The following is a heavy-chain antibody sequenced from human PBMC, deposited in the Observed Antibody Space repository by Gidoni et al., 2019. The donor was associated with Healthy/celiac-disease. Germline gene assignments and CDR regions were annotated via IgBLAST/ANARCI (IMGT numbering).Heavy chain of an antibody. CDR2: ISYDGSNK. Sequence: QVQLVESGGGVVQPGRSLRLSCAASGFTFSSYAMHWVRQAPGKGLEWVAVISYDGSNKYYADSVKGRFTISRDNSKNTLYLQMNSLRAEDTAVYYCARSKNGFWSGYYKGRGMDVWGQGTTVTVSS. D-gene: IGHD3-3*01. CDR3: ARSKNGFWSGYYKGRGMDV. J-gene: IGHJ6*02. V-gene: IGHV3-30*01. CDR1: GFTFSSYA.